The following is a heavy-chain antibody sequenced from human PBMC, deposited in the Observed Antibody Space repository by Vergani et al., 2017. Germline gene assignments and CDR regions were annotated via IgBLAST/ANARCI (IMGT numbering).Heavy chain of an antibody. CDR3: ARSQGNYWYFDL. Sequence: QVRLEESGPGLVKPSETLSLTCSVSGYSIGSGFYWAWIRQSPGEGLQWLTSIHNRWKTYHNPSLKSRVSVSLDTSKNRSSLNLTSVTATDTAVYYCARSQGNYWYFDLWGPGSLVTVSS. CDR1: GYSIGSGFY. J-gene: IGHJ2*01. D-gene: IGHD4-23*01. V-gene: IGHV4-38-2*01. CDR2: IHNRWKT.